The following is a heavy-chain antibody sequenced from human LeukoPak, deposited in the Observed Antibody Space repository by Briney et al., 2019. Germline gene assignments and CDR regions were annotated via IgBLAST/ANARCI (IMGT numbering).Heavy chain of an antibody. D-gene: IGHD3-3*01. CDR2: IGGDGRS. CDR1: GFTFTPNA. Sequence: GGSLRLSCAASGFTFTPNAMNWVRQAPGKGLEWVSGIGGDGRSHYTDSVKGRFTISRDNSKNTLYLQMNSLRAEDTAIYYCAKDLHNWSGIGHWGQGTLVTVSS. J-gene: IGHJ4*02. V-gene: IGHV3-23*01. CDR3: AKDLHNWSGIGH.